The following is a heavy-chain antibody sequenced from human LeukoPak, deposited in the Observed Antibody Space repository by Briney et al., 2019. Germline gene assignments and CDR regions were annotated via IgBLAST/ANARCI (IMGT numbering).Heavy chain of an antibody. CDR1: SGSISTSNYY. D-gene: IGHD6-13*01. V-gene: IGHV4-61*01. Sequence: SETLSHTCTVSSGSISTSNYYWGWVRQPPGKALEWIGYIYYSGSTNYNPSLKSRVTISVDTSKNQFSLKLSSVTAADTAVYYCARDRGWAAAGAGGNYYYYYMDVWGKGTTVTVSS. CDR3: ARDRGWAAAGAGGNYYYYYMDV. CDR2: IYYSGST. J-gene: IGHJ6*03.